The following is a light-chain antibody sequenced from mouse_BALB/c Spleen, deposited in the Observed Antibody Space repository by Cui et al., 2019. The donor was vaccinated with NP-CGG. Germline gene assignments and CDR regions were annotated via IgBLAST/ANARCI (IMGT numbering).Light chain of an antibody. CDR3: ALWYSNHWV. CDR1: TGAVTTSNY. J-gene: IGLJ1*01. Sequence: QAVVTQESALTTSPGETVTLTCRSSTGAVTTSNYANWVQEKPDHLFTGLIGGTNNRAPGVPARFSGSLLGDKAALTITGAQNEDEAIYFCALWYSNHWVFGGGTKLTVL. V-gene: IGLV1*01. CDR2: GTN.